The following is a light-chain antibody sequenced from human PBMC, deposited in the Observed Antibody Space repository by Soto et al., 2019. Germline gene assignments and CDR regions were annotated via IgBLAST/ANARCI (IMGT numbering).Light chain of an antibody. CDR1: QTISW. V-gene: IGKV1-5*01. Sequence: DIQMTQSPHTLAASVGDRVTITCRASQTISWLAWYQQRPGKTPKLLIYDVSRLESGVPSRFSGSQSETEFTLTISGLHSDDFATYYCQQYDRYPPTFGQGTKVDIK. J-gene: IGKJ1*01. CDR2: DVS. CDR3: QQYDRYPPT.